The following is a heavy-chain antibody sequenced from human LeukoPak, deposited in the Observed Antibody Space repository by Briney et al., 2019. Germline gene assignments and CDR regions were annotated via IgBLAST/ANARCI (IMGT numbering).Heavy chain of an antibody. CDR1: GFTVSGHY. V-gene: IGHV3-53*01. CDR3: ARNKGVYGSGSYDN. Sequence: PGGYLTLSCAASGFTVSGHYWSWVPHAPGKGLEWVSQINSGGTTYYADSVKRRFTISRDNSKNTLYLQMNSLRAEDTAVYHCARNKGVYGSGSYDNWGPGTLVTVSS. CDR2: INSGGTT. J-gene: IGHJ4*02. D-gene: IGHD3-10*01.